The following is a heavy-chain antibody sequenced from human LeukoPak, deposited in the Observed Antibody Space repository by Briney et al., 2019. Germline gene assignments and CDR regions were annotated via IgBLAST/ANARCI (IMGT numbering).Heavy chain of an antibody. CDR3: AISRVYCRGTSAYYRFDH. CDR1: GGSISSSSYY. CDR2: IYYSGST. V-gene: IGHV4-39*01. J-gene: IGHJ5*02. Sequence: PSETLSLTCTVSGGSISSSSYYWGWIRQPPGKGLEWIVSIYYSGSTYYNPSLKSRVTLSVHTSKNQFSLKLSSVTAADTAVYSCAISRVYCRGTSAYYRFDHWGQGTLVTVSS. D-gene: IGHD2-2*01.